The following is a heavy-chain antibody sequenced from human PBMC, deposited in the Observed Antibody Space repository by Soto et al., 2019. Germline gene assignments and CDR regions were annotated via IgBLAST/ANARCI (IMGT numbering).Heavy chain of an antibody. CDR2: ISGSGVTT. J-gene: IGHJ6*02. CDR1: GFTFINFP. V-gene: IGHV3-23*01. D-gene: IGHD3-10*01. Sequence: GGSLRLSCATSGFTFINFPMSWGRQAPGKGLEWVSFISGSGVTTSYADSVKGRFTISRDNSKNTLSLQMNSLRVEDTAVYYCAKNWKSVRGVILQYYGMDVWGQGTTVTVSS. CDR3: AKNWKSVRGVILQYYGMDV.